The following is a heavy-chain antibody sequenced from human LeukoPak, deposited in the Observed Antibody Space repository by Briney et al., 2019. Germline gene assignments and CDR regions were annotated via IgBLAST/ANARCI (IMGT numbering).Heavy chain of an antibody. CDR1: GCTFSSYA. D-gene: IGHD3-10*02. CDR3: ASYVDELDDY. Sequence: ASVKVSCKASGCTFSSYAISWVRQAPGQGIEWLGGIIPIFGTANYAQKFQGRVTITTDESTSTAYMELSSLRSEDTAVYDVASYVDELDDYWGQGTLVTVSS. V-gene: IGHV1-69*05. CDR2: IIPIFGTA. J-gene: IGHJ4*02.